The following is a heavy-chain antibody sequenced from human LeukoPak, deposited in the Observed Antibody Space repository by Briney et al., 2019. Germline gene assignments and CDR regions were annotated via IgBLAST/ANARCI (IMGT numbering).Heavy chain of an antibody. Sequence: ASVKVSCKASGYTFTGYYMHWVRQAPGQGLEWMGWINPNNGGTNYAQKFQGGVTMTRDTSISTAYMELSRLRSDDTAVYYCARISEWEPVDYWGQGTLVTVSS. CDR1: GYTFTGYY. J-gene: IGHJ4*02. D-gene: IGHD1-26*01. CDR3: ARISEWEPVDY. V-gene: IGHV1-2*02. CDR2: INPNNGGT.